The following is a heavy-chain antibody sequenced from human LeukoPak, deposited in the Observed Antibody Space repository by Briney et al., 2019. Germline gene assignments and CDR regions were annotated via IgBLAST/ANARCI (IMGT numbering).Heavy chain of an antibody. Sequence: GASVKVSCKASGYSFTSYGITWVRQAPGQGLEWMGWISGYSGNTNYAQKLQGRVTMTTDTSTSTAYMELRGLRSDDTAVYYCARGGLSSTRKTSFDYWGQGTLVTVSS. D-gene: IGHD2-2*01. V-gene: IGHV1-18*01. CDR2: ISGYSGNT. CDR1: GYSFTSYG. CDR3: ARGGLSSTRKTSFDY. J-gene: IGHJ4*02.